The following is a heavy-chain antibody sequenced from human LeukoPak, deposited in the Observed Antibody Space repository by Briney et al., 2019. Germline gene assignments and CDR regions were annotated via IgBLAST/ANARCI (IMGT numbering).Heavy chain of an antibody. CDR2: ISSRSTYI. CDR1: GFTFSSYS. J-gene: IGHJ6*04. CDR3: AKSTRAVMAMMDV. D-gene: IGHD3-16*01. V-gene: IGHV3-21*01. Sequence: GGSLRLSCAASGFTFSSYSMNWVRQAPGRGLEWVSSISSRSTYIYHADSVKGRFTISRDNAKNSLFLQMNSLRAEDTAVYFCAKSTRAVMAMMDVWGKGTTVTISS.